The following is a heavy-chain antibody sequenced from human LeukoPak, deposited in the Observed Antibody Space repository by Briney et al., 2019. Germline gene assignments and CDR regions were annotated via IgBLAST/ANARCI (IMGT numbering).Heavy chain of an antibody. CDR2: ISSSSSYI. J-gene: IGHJ4*02. CDR3: ARAAPWYDPPAFDY. Sequence: GGSLRLSCAASGFTFSSYSMNWVRQAPGKGLEWVSSISSSSSYIYYADSVKGRFTISRDNAKNSLYLQMNSLRAEDTAVYYCARAAPWYDPPAFDYWGQGTLVTVSS. D-gene: IGHD1-1*01. V-gene: IGHV3-21*01. CDR1: GFTFSSYS.